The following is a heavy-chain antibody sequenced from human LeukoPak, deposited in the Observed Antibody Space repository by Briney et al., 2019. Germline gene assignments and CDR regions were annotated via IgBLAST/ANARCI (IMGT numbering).Heavy chain of an antibody. J-gene: IGHJ4*02. CDR3: ARGLAVAVPYYFDY. CDR1: GYTFTSYG. V-gene: IGHV1-18*01. Sequence: ASVKVSCKASGYTFTSYGISWVRQAPGQGLEWMGWISAYNGNTNYAQKLKGRVTMTTDTSTSTAYMELRSLRSDDTAVYYCARGLAVAVPYYFDYWGQGTLVTVSS. D-gene: IGHD6-19*01. CDR2: ISAYNGNT.